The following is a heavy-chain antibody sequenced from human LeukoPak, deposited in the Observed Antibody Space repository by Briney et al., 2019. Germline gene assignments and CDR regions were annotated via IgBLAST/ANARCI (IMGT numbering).Heavy chain of an antibody. Sequence: SETLSLTCTVSGGSISSYYWSWIRQPPGKGLEWIGYIYYSGSTNYNPSLKSRVTISVDTSKNQFSLKLSSVTAADTAVYYCARLGHSSSSLWGQGTLVTVSS. CDR2: IYYSGST. V-gene: IGHV4-59*01. CDR3: ARLGHSSSSL. D-gene: IGHD6-13*01. J-gene: IGHJ4*02. CDR1: GGSISSYY.